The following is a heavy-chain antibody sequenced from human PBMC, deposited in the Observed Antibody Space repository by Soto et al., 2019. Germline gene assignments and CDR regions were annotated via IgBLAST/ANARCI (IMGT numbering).Heavy chain of an antibody. J-gene: IGHJ6*02. V-gene: IGHV1-69*12. CDR2: IIPIFGTA. CDR3: AVIMTIYYFYVMDV. D-gene: IGHD3-10*01. Sequence: QVQLVQSGAEVKKPGSSVKVSCKASGGTFSSYAISWVRQAPGQGLEWMGGIIPIFGTADYAQKFQGRVTITAGGSMITAYMDLRSLRSEDTAVYYCAVIMTIYYFYVMDVLGQRSMVTFSS. CDR1: GGTFSSYA.